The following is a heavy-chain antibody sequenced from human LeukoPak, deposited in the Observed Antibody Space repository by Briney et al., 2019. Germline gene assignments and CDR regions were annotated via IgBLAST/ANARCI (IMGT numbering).Heavy chain of an antibody. D-gene: IGHD6-13*01. CDR3: ARVIIGYGLVSGDY. CDR2: ISSSSSYI. CDR1: GFTFNSYS. Sequence: GGSLRLSCAASGFTFNSYSMNWVRQAPGKGLEWVSSISSSSSYIYYVDSVKGRFTISRDNAKNSLFLQMNSLRAEDTAVYYCARVIIGYGLVSGDYWGQGTLVTVSS. V-gene: IGHV3-21*01. J-gene: IGHJ4*02.